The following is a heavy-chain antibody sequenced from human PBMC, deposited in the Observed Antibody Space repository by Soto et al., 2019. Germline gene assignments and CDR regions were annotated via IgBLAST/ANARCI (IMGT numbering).Heavy chain of an antibody. D-gene: IGHD5-12*01. CDR3: ARGGDDSGYDD. J-gene: IGHJ4*02. V-gene: IGHV1-69*02. CDR1: GGTFRSYT. CDR2: IIPILGIA. Sequence: QVQLVQSGAEVKKPGSSVKVSCKASGGTFRSYTISWVRQAPGQGLEWMGRIIPILGIANYAQKFQGRVTITADKSTSTAYMELSSLRSEDTAVYYCARGGDDSGYDDWGQGTLVTVSS.